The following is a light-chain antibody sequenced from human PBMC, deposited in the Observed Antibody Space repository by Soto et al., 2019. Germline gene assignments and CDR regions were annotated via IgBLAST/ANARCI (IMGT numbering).Light chain of an antibody. CDR3: QLYGISPH. J-gene: IGKJ5*01. Sequence: EIVLTQSPGTLSLSPGERATLSCTASRRVSSNYLAWYQQKPGQCPRLLIYGASSRATGIPDRFSGSASGTDFTLTINRLEPEDFAVYYCQLYGISPHFGQGTRLEIK. CDR2: GAS. CDR1: RRVSSNY. V-gene: IGKV3-20*01.